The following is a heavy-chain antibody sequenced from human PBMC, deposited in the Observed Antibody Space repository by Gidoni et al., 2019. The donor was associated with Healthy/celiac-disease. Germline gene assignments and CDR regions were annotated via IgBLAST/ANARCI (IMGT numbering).Heavy chain of an antibody. V-gene: IGHV4-31*03. D-gene: IGHD2-2*02. J-gene: IGHJ5*02. Sequence: QVQLQESGPGLVKPSQTLSLTCTVSGGSISSGGYYWRWIRQHPGKGLEWIGYIYSSGSPYYNPSLKSRVTISVDTSKNQFSLKLSSVTAADTAVYYCAREGAEGYCSSTSCYMWFDPWGQGTLVTVSS. CDR2: IYSSGSP. CDR1: GGSISSGGYY. CDR3: AREGAEGYCSSTSCYMWFDP.